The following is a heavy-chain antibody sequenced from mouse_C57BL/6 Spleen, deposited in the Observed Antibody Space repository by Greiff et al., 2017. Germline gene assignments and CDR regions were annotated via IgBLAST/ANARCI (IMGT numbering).Heavy chain of an antibody. J-gene: IGHJ4*01. CDR3: ARGYYAMDY. CDR2: IYPGSGGT. V-gene: IGHV1-55*01. Sequence: QVQLQQPGAELVKPGASVKMSCKASGYTFTSYWITWVKQRPGQGLEGIGDIYPGSGGTNYNEKFKSKATLTVDTSSSTAYMQLSSLTSEDSAVYYCARGYYAMDYWGQGTSVTVSS. CDR1: GYTFTSYW.